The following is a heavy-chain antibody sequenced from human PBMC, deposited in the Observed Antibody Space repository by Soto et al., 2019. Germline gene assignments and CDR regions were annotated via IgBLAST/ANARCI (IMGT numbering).Heavy chain of an antibody. CDR2: IYYSGST. CDR1: GGSISSYY. CDR3: ARVSDGWFGELLYPYYFDY. V-gene: IGHV4-59*01. Sequence: SSETLSLTCTVSGGSISSYYWSWVRQPPWKGLEWIGYIYYSGSTNYNPSLKSRVTISVDTSKNQFSLKLSSVTAADTAVYYCARVSDGWFGELLYPYYFDYWGQGTLVTVSS. J-gene: IGHJ4*02. D-gene: IGHD3-10*01.